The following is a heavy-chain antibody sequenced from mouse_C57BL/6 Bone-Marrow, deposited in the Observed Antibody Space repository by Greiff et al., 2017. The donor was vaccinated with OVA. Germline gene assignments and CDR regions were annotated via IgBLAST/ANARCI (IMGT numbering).Heavy chain of an antibody. D-gene: IGHD2-4*01. CDR3: AGERAGSYDFMDY. J-gene: IGHJ4*01. V-gene: IGHV5-6*01. Sequence: EVLLVESGGDLVKPGGSLKLSCAASGFTFSSYAMPWVRQTPDKRLEWVATISSGGSYTYYPDSVKCRFTISRDNATNTPYLHMNSLKSEDTAMFYCAGERAGSYDFMDYWGQGTSVTVSS. CDR1: GFTFSSYA. CDR2: ISSGGSYT.